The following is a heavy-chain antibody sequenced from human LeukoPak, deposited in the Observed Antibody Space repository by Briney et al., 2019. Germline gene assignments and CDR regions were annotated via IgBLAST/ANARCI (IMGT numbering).Heavy chain of an antibody. D-gene: IGHD3-22*01. CDR1: GFTFGDYV. Sequence: PGRSLRLSCTASGFTFGDYVMSWVRQPPGKALEWIGNIFYSGSTYYSPSLKSRVTISLDTSRNQFSLKLNSVTAADTAVYYCAKSNGYGLIDIWGQGTMVTVSS. V-gene: IGHV4-59*12. CDR2: IFYSGST. J-gene: IGHJ3*02. CDR3: AKSNGYGLIDI.